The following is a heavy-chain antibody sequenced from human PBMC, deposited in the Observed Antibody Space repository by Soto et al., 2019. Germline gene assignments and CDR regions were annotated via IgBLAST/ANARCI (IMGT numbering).Heavy chain of an antibody. Sequence: GGSLRLSCAASGFTFDDYAMHWVRQAPGKGLEWVSGISWNSGSIGYADSVKGRFTISRDNAKNSLYLQMNSLRAEDTALYYCAKDDAMVYLYYYMDVWGKGTTVTVSS. D-gene: IGHD5-18*01. CDR3: AKDDAMVYLYYYMDV. CDR1: GFTFDDYA. J-gene: IGHJ6*03. CDR2: ISWNSGSI. V-gene: IGHV3-9*01.